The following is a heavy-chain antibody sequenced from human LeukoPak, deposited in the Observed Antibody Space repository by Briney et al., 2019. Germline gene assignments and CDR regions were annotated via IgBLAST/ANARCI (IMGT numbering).Heavy chain of an antibody. CDR1: AGSISSSNYY. Sequence: SETLSLTCTVSAGSISSSNYYWGWIRQPPGKGLEWIGSIYYSGRTYYNPSLKSRVTISVNTSKKQFSLKLSSVTAADTAVYYCAREIVVVPAAYYMDVWSKGTTVTVSS. V-gene: IGHV4-39*07. CDR2: IYYSGRT. D-gene: IGHD2-2*01. CDR3: AREIVVVPAAYYMDV. J-gene: IGHJ6*03.